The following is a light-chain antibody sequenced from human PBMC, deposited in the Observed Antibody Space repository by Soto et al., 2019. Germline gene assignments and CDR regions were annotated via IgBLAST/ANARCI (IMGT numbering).Light chain of an antibody. CDR1: QDISSW. V-gene: IGKV1D-16*01. CDR2: ATS. J-gene: IGKJ1*01. Sequence: GDGVPTRCRASQDISSWLVWYQQKPGKAPKLLIHATSGLQSGVPSRFSGSGSGTDFTLTIRSLQPDDFATYYCQHYNSYSEAFGQGTKVDI. CDR3: QHYNSYSEA.